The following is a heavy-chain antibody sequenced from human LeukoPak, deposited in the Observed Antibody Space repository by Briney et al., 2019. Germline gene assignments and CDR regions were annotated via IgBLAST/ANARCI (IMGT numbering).Heavy chain of an antibody. CDR2: INHSGST. CDR1: GGSFSGYY. V-gene: IGHV4-34*01. J-gene: IGHJ5*02. Sequence: SETLSLTCAVYGGSFSGYYWSWIRQPLGKGLEWIGEINHSGSTNYNPSLKSRVTISVDTSKNQFSLKLSSVTAADTAVYYCARGSGWYSGAGNWFDPWGQGTLVTVSS. CDR3: ARGSGWYSGAGNWFDP. D-gene: IGHD6-19*01.